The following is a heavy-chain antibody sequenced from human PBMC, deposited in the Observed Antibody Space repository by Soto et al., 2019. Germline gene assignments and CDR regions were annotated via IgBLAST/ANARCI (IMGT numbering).Heavy chain of an antibody. Sequence: PSETLSLTCTVSGGSISSYYWSWIRQPPGKGLEWIGYIYYSGSTNYNPSLKSRVTISVDTSKNQFSLKLSSVTAADTAVYYCARTPPDTAMVTLFDYWGQGTLVTVSS. CDR3: ARTPPDTAMVTLFDY. J-gene: IGHJ4*02. V-gene: IGHV4-59*08. CDR2: IYYSGST. CDR1: GGSISSYY. D-gene: IGHD5-18*01.